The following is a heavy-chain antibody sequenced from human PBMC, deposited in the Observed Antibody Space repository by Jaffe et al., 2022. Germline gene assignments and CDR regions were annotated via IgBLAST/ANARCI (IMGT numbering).Heavy chain of an antibody. D-gene: IGHD4-17*01. J-gene: IGHJ4*02. Sequence: QVQLVESGGGVVQPGGSLRLSCAASGFTFSSYGMHWVRQAPGKGLEWVAFIRYDGSNKYYADSVKGRFTISRDNSKNTLYLQMNSLRAEDTAVYYCAKDEGATTVTPLLFDYWGQGTLVTVSS. V-gene: IGHV3-30*02. CDR3: AKDEGATTVTPLLFDY. CDR2: IRYDGSNK. CDR1: GFTFSSYG.